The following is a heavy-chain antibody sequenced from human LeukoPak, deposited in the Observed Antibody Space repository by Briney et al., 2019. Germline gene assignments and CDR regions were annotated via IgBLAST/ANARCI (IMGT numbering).Heavy chain of an antibody. D-gene: IGHD6-13*01. CDR2: IYYSGST. CDR1: GGSISSGDYY. CDR3: ARSSSWYGACDY. Sequence: SQTLSLTCTVSGGSISSGDYYWSWIRQPPGKGLEWIGYIYYSGSTYYNPSLKSRVTISVDTSKNQFSLKLSSVTAADTAVYYCARSSSWYGACDYWGQGTLVTVSS. J-gene: IGHJ4*02. V-gene: IGHV4-30-4*01.